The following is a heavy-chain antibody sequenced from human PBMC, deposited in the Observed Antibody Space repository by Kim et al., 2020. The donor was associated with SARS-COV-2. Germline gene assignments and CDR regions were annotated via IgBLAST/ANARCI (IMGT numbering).Heavy chain of an antibody. V-gene: IGHV3-43*01. J-gene: IGHJ3*02. CDR3: AKDKDYYDSSGQNDAFDI. Sequence: GRFTISRDNSKNSLYLQMNSLRTEDTALYYCAKDKDYYDSSGQNDAFDIWGQGTMVTVSS. D-gene: IGHD3-22*01.